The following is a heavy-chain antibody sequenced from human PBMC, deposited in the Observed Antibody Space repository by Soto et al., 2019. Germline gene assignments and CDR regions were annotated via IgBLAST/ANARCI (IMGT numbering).Heavy chain of an antibody. D-gene: IGHD1-1*01. V-gene: IGHV4-30-4*01. J-gene: IGHJ4*02. CDR2: VFHNGRT. CDR3: ARWVEVSLDYFDA. Sequence: PSETLSLTCTVCGAYMINSYYYWSWVRKTPGKGLEWIGHVFHNGRTYYNPSLKGRVGILVYTARNHFSLNLNSMTVADAAVYYCARWVEVSLDYFDAWGQGIPVT. CDR1: GAYMINSYYY.